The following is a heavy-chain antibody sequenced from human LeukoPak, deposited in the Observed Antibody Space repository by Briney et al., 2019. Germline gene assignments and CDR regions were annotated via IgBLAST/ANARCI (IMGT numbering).Heavy chain of an antibody. D-gene: IGHD3-10*01. J-gene: IGHJ4*02. CDR3: ARWGIRGGPAVVYFDY. V-gene: IGHV1-2*02. Sequence: ASVKVSCKASGYTFTDYYLHWVRQAPGQGLKWMGSVNPNIGAIIYAQKFQDRVTMTRDTSISTAYMELSRLRSDDTAVYYCARWGIRGGPAVVYFDYWGQGTLVTVSS. CDR2: VNPNIGAI. CDR1: GYTFTDYY.